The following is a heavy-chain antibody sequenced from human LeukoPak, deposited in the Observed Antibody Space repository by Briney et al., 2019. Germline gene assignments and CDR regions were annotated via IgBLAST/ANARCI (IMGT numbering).Heavy chain of an antibody. V-gene: IGHV3-21*01. J-gene: IGHJ4*02. Sequence: GGSLRLSCAASGFTFSSYSMNWVRQAPGKGLEWVLSISSSSYIYYADSVKGRFTISRDNAKNSLYLQMNSLRAEDTAVYYCARDGEATTPADYWGQGTLVTVSS. CDR3: ARDGEATTPADY. D-gene: IGHD5-12*01. CDR2: ISSSSYI. CDR1: GFTFSSYS.